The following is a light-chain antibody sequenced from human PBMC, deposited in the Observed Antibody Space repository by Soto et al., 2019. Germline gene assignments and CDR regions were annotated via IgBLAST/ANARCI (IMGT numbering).Light chain of an antibody. V-gene: IGLV1-40*01. CDR3: QSYDSSLSGSGAV. CDR2: GNS. Sequence: QSVLTQPPSVSGAPGQRVTISCTGSGSNIGAGYDVHWYQQLPGTAPKLLIYGNSNRPSGVPDRFSGSKSGTSASLAITGLQAEDEADYYCQSYDSSLSGSGAVFGGGTKVTVL. J-gene: IGLJ2*01. CDR1: GSNIGAGYD.